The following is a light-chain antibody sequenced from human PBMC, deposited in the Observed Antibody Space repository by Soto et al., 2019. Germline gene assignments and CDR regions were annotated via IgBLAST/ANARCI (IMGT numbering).Light chain of an antibody. CDR2: SNN. Sequence: QSVLTQPPSASGTPGQRVTISCSGDSSNIGTNTVNWYQQLPGTAPKIHIYSNNQRPSGVPDRFSGSKSGTSASLAISGLQSGDEADYYCSAWDDSLNGVVFGGGTKVTVL. J-gene: IGLJ3*02. V-gene: IGLV1-44*01. CDR3: SAWDDSLNGVV. CDR1: SSNIGTNT.